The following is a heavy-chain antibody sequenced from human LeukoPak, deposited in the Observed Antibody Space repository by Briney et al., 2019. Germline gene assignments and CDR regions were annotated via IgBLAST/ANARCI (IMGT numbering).Heavy chain of an antibody. Sequence: SETLSLTCTVSGGSISSGSYYWSWIRQPAGKGLEWIGRIYTSGSTNYNPSLKSRVTISVDTSKNQFSLKLSSVTAADTAVYYCARAAPRWTYYDFWSGLDYWGQGTLVTASS. CDR3: ARAAPRWTYYDFWSGLDY. CDR1: GGSISSGSYY. CDR2: IYTSGST. D-gene: IGHD3-3*01. J-gene: IGHJ4*02. V-gene: IGHV4-61*02.